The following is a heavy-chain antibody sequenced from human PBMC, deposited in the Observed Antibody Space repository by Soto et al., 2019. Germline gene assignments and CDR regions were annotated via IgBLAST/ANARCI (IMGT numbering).Heavy chain of an antibody. Sequence: QVRLVESGGGVVQPGTSLKVSCEASGFSFRSYAIHWVRQAPGKGLEWVTLISYNGGVESYADSVKGRFTISRDNAKNTVDLQMYSLRADDTAVYYCARITSSGAFDFWGQGTLVTVSS. J-gene: IGHJ4*03. D-gene: IGHD3-10*01. CDR1: GFSFRSYA. CDR2: ISYNGGVE. V-gene: IGHV3-30-3*01. CDR3: ARITSSGAFDF.